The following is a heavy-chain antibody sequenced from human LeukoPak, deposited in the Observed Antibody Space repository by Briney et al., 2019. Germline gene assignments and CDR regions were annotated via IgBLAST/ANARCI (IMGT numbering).Heavy chain of an antibody. V-gene: IGHV1-69*01. J-gene: IGHJ6*02. CDR1: GGTFSSYA. CDR2: IIPIFGTA. Sequence: SVKVSCKASGGTFSSYAISWVRQAPGQGLEWMGGIIPIFGTANYAQKFQGRVTITADESTSTAYMELSRLRSDDTAVYYCARDRASVLRYFDWLSSYYYYYGMDVWGQGTTVTVSS. CDR3: ARDRASVLRYFDWLSSYYYYYGMDV. D-gene: IGHD3-9*01.